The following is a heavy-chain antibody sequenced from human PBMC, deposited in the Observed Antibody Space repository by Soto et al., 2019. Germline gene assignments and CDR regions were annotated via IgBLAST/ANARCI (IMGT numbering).Heavy chain of an antibody. Sequence: GGSLSLSCAASGFTFSSYGMHWVRQAPGKGLEWVAVIWYDGSNKYYADSVKGRFTISRDNSKNTLYLQMNSLRAEDTAVYYCAREDAVTIFGVVITTLDYYYYGMDVWGQGTTVTVSS. V-gene: IGHV3-33*01. CDR1: GFTFSSYG. J-gene: IGHJ6*02. D-gene: IGHD3-3*01. CDR3: AREDAVTIFGVVITTLDYYYYGMDV. CDR2: IWYDGSNK.